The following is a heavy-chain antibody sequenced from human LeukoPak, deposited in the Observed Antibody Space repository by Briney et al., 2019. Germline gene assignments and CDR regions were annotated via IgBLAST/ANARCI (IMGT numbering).Heavy chain of an antibody. D-gene: IGHD5-12*01. Sequence: ASVKVSCKASGYTFTGYYMHWVRQAPGQGLEWMGWINPNSGGTNYAQKFQGRVTMTRDTSISTAYMVLSRLRSDDTAVYYCARPLRGYSGYATDYWGQGTLVTVSS. J-gene: IGHJ4*02. CDR1: GYTFTGYY. V-gene: IGHV1-2*02. CDR2: INPNSGGT. CDR3: ARPLRGYSGYATDY.